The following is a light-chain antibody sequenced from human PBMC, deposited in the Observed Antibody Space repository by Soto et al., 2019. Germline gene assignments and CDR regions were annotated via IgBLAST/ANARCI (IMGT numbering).Light chain of an antibody. J-gene: IGLJ3*02. CDR2: DVS. CDR1: SSDVGGYNY. Sequence: QSALTQPRSVSGSPGQSVTISCTGTSSDVGGYNYVSWYQQHPGKAPKLMIYDVSKRPSGVPDRFSGSKSANTASLTISGLQAEDEADYYCCSYAGSYGVFGGGTTLTVL. CDR3: CSYAGSYGV. V-gene: IGLV2-11*01.